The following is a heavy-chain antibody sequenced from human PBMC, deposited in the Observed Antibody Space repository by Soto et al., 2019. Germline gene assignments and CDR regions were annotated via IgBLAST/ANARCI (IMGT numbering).Heavy chain of an antibody. J-gene: IGHJ5*02. CDR1: GGSISSSSYY. Sequence: QLQLQESGPGLVKPSETLSLTCTVSGGSISSSSYYWGWIRQPPGKGLEWIGSIYYSGSTYYNPSCKSRVTISVDTSKNQFSLKLSSVTPADSAVYYCARPYRSGYDRFDPWGQGTLVTASS. CDR2: IYYSGST. D-gene: IGHD6-13*01. CDR3: ARPYRSGYDRFDP. V-gene: IGHV4-39*01.